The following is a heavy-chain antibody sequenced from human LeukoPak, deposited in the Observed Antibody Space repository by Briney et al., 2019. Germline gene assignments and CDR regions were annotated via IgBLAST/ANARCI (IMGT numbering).Heavy chain of an antibody. D-gene: IGHD2-15*01. CDR3: ARVDGSCSGGSCPSGNWFDP. CDR2: ISGSGGST. CDR1: GFTFSSYA. Sequence: GGSLRLSCAASGFTFSSYAMSWVRQAPGKGLEWVSAISGSGGSTYYADSVKGRFTISRDNSKNTLYLQMNSLRAKDTAVYYCARVDGSCSGGSCPSGNWFDPWGQGTLVTVSS. V-gene: IGHV3-23*01. J-gene: IGHJ5*02.